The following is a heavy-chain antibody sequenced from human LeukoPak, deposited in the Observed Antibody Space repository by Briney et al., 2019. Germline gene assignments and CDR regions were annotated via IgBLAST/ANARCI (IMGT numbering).Heavy chain of an antibody. CDR3: ARGGELELRSGWFDP. CDR1: GGSISSSSYY. J-gene: IGHJ5*02. V-gene: IGHV4-39*07. Sequence: SETLSLTCTVSGGSISSSSYYWGWIRQPPGKGLEWIGSIYYSGSTYYNPSLKSRVTISVDTSKNQFSLKLSSVTAADTAVYYCARGGELELRSGWFDPWGQGTLVTVSS. CDR2: IYYSGST. D-gene: IGHD1-7*01.